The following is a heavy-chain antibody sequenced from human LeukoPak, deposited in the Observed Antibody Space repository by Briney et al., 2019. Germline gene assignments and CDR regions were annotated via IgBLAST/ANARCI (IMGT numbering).Heavy chain of an antibody. CDR1: GYTFTGYY. D-gene: IGHD2-2*01. J-gene: IGHJ5*02. CDR2: INPNSGGT. V-gene: IGHV1-2*02. Sequence: GASVKVSCKASGYTFTGYYIHWVRQAPGQGLEWMGWINPNSGGTDYAQKFQGRATMTRDTSINTAYMELSRLTSDDTAVYYCAREELGYCSSASCRDWFDPWGQGTLVTVSS. CDR3: AREELGYCSSASCRDWFDP.